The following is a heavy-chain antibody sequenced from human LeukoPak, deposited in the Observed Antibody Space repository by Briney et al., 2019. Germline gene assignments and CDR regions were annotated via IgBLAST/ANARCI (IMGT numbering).Heavy chain of an antibody. V-gene: IGHV3-74*01. D-gene: IGHD6-13*01. J-gene: IGHJ2*01. CDR1: GFIFSDYW. CDR2: INTDGSST. Sequence: QPGGSLRLSCVASGFIFSDYWMHWVRQDPGKGLVWVSRINTDGSSTTYADSVKGRFTISRDNAKNSLYLQMNSLRAGDTAVYYCARLRSDPGDSSSFYWYFDLWGRGTLVTVSS. CDR3: ARLRSDPGDSSSFYWYFDL.